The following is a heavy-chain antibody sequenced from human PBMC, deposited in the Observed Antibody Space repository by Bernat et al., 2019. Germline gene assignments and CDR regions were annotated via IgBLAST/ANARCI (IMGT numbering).Heavy chain of an antibody. CDR2: ISSSSSTI. V-gene: IGHV3-48*01. CDR3: ARDEGTMVRGVIITSYYGMDV. D-gene: IGHD3-10*01. Sequence: EVQLVESGGGLVQPGGSLRLSCAASGFTFSSYWMSWVRQAPGKGLEWVSYISSSSSTIYYADSVKGRFTISRDNAKNSLYLQMNSLRAEDTAVYYCARDEGTMVRGVIITSYYGMDVWGQGTTVTVSS. J-gene: IGHJ6*02. CDR1: GFTFSSYW.